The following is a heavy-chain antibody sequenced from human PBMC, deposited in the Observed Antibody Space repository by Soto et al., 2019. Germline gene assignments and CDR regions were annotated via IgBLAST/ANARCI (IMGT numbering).Heavy chain of an antibody. CDR2: ISAYNGNT. CDR1: GYTFTSYG. D-gene: IGHD1-26*01. J-gene: IGHJ6*02. Sequence: GASVKVSCKASGYTFTSYGISWVRQAPGQGLEWMGWISAYNGNTNYAQKLQGRVTMTTDTSTGTAYMELRSLRSDDTAVYYCARYREGQDYYYGMDVWGQGTTVTVSS. V-gene: IGHV1-18*01. CDR3: ARYREGQDYYYGMDV.